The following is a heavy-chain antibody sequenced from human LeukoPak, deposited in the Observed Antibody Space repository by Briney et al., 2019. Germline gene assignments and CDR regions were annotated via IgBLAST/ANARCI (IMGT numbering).Heavy chain of an antibody. CDR3: VRGNRVATYWFDP. CDR1: GGTFSSYA. D-gene: IGHD5-12*01. CDR2: IIPIFGTA. Sequence: ASVKVSCKASGGTFSSYAISWVRQAPGQGLEWMGGIIPIFGTANYAQEFQGRVTITADESTSTAYMELSSLRSEDTAVYYCVRGNRVATYWFDPWGQGTLVTVSS. J-gene: IGHJ5*02. V-gene: IGHV1-69*13.